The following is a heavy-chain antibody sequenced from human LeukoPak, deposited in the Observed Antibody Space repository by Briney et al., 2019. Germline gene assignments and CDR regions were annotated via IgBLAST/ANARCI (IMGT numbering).Heavy chain of an antibody. CDR1: GYTFTSYA. CDR2: ISAYNGNT. D-gene: IGHD1-26*01. Sequence: AASVKVSCKASGYTFTSYAINWVRQAPGQGLEWMGWISAYNGNTNYAQKLQGRVTMTTDTSTSTAYMELRSLRSDDTAVYYCARATTSYWYFDLWGRGTLVTVSS. CDR3: ARATTSYWYFDL. J-gene: IGHJ2*01. V-gene: IGHV1-18*01.